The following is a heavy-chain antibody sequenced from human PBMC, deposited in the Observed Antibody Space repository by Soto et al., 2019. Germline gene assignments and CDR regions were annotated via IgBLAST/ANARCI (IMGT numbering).Heavy chain of an antibody. CDR2: IYYSGST. CDR1: GGSISSYY. V-gene: IGHV4-59*01. CDR3: ARHPQSALTATHNGYYYYGMDV. D-gene: IGHD6-25*01. J-gene: IGHJ6*02. Sequence: PSETLSLTCTVSGGSISSYYWSWIRQPPGKGLEWIGYIYYSGSTNYNPSLKSRVTISVDTSKNQFSLKLSSVTAADTAVYYCARHPQSALTATHNGYYYYGMDVWGQGTTVTAP.